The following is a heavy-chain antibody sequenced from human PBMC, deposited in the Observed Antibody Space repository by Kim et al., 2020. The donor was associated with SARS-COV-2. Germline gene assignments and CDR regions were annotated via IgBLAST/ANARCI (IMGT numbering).Heavy chain of an antibody. CDR3: ARGRALRPHLTHYYYYYYGMDV. Sequence: SETLSLTCAVYGGSFSGYYWSWIRQPPGKGLEWIGEINHSGSTNYNPSLKSRVTISVDTSKNQFSLKLSSVTAADTAVYYCARGRALRPHLTHYYYYYYGMDVWGQGTTVTVSS. J-gene: IGHJ6*02. CDR1: GGSFSGYY. CDR2: INHSGST. V-gene: IGHV4-34*01. D-gene: IGHD3-3*02.